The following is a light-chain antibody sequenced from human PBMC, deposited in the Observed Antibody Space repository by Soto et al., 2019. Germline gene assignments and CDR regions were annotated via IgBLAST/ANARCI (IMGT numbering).Light chain of an antibody. CDR2: DVS. Sequence: QSALTQPASVSGSPGQSITISCTGNSSDVGGYNYVSWYQQHPGKAPKLMIYDVSNRPSGVSNRFSGSKSGNTASLTISGLQAEDEADYYCSSYTSSSTLRGVFGTGTKLTVL. CDR3: SSYTSSSTLRGV. CDR1: SSDVGGYNY. V-gene: IGLV2-14*01. J-gene: IGLJ1*01.